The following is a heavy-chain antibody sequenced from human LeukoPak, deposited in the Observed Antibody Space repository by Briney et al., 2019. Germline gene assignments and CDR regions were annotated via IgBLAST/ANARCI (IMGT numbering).Heavy chain of an antibody. CDR3: ARALTPLDIVVVPAASPGGMDV. V-gene: IGHV4-61*01. Sequence: PSETLSLTCTVSGGSVSGSTYYWNWIRQPPAKGLEWIGYIYHSGSTTNYNPSLKSRATITVDTSKNQFSLKLNYVTAADTAVYYCARALTPLDIVVVPAASPGGMDVWGQGTTVTVSS. CDR2: IYHSGSTT. J-gene: IGHJ6*02. D-gene: IGHD2-2*01. CDR1: GGSVSGSTYY.